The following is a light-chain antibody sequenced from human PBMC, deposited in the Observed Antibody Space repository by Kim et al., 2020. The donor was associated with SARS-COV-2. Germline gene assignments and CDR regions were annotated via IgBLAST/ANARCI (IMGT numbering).Light chain of an antibody. J-gene: IGLJ2*01. V-gene: IGLV3-19*01. CDR3: GSRDSDNHLGL. CDR2: DKN. CDR1: SLRFYY. Sequence: ALGQTVRITCQGDSLRFYYASLYQQKPGQAPMLIVYDKNNRPSGIPDRFAGSTSGSTASLTITGAQAEDEADYYCGSRDSDNHLGLFGGGTQLTVL.